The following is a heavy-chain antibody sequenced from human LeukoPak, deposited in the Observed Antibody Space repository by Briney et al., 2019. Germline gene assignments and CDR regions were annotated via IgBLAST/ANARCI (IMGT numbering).Heavy chain of an antibody. V-gene: IGHV3-23*01. CDR3: AKTPGDCTGGTCYSFDY. D-gene: IGHD2-15*01. CDR2: VSGSGDNT. Sequence: GGSLRLSCAASGFTFYTYAMTWVRQAPGKGLEWVSSVSGSGDNTYYADSVKGRFTVSRDNSKNTLYLQMNSLRAEDTAVYYCAKTPGDCTGGTCYSFDYWGQGSLVTVSS. J-gene: IGHJ4*02. CDR1: GFTFYTYA.